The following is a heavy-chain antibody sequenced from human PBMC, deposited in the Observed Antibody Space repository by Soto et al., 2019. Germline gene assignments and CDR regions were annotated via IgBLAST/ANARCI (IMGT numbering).Heavy chain of an antibody. Sequence: PSETLSLTCSVSGASIDSSAYYWAWIRQPPGKGLEWIGSIFYSGTAYYSPSLAGRVTMSVDTSKNQFSVNLSSVTAAETAVYYCARVGITMINNWFDPWGQGTLVTVSS. CDR2: IFYSGTA. J-gene: IGHJ5*02. V-gene: IGHV4-39*07. D-gene: IGHD3-22*01. CDR1: GASIDSSAYY. CDR3: ARVGITMINNWFDP.